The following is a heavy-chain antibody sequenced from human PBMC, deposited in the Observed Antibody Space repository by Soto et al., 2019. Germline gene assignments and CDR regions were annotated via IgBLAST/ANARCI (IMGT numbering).Heavy chain of an antibody. CDR2: ISGGGGTT. Sequence: EVQLLESGGGLVQPGGSLRLSCAASGFTFSDYGMSWVRQAPGKGLEWVSGISGGGGTTNYADSVKGRFTISRDNSKNTLYLQMNSLRAEDTAVYYCNRRIIIDKYYYGMDVWGQGTTVTVSS. J-gene: IGHJ6*02. V-gene: IGHV3-23*01. CDR3: NRRIIIDKYYYGMDV. D-gene: IGHD3-10*01. CDR1: GFTFSDYG.